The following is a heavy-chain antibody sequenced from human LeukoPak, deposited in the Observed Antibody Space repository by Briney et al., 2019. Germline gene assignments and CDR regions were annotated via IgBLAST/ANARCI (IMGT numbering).Heavy chain of an antibody. CDR1: GFTFSTSW. CDR2: KHSDGGRT. J-gene: IGHJ4*03. Sequence: GGSLRLSCAASGFTFSTSWMHWVRQAPGKGLVWVSQKHSDGGRTRYADSVKGRLTISRDNANNTVYLHVNNLRTDETAMYYCARGRNGVFGYWGPGNPVTVSS. V-gene: IGHV3-74*01. CDR3: ARGRNGVFGY. D-gene: IGHD5-24*01.